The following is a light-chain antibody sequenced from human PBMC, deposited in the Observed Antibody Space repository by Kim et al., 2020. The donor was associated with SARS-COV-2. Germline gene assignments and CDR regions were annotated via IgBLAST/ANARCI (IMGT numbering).Light chain of an antibody. CDR3: QQVKTFPHT. Sequence: SASVGDKVTITCRASRDISGFLAWYQQIPGKAPKPLIHAASTLYSGAPSRFSGSGSATHFTLTISSLQPEDFGSYYCQQVKTFPHTFGQGTKLEI. CDR1: RDISGF. V-gene: IGKV1-9*01. J-gene: IGKJ2*01. CDR2: AAS.